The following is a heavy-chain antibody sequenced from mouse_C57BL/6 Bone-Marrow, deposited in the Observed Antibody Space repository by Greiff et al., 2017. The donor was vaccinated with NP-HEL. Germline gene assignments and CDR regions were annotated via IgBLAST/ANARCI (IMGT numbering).Heavy chain of an antibody. Sequence: QVQLQQPGAELVMPGASVKLSCKASGYTFTSYWMHWVKQRPGQGLEWIGEIDPSDSYTNYNQKFKGKSTLTVDKSSSTAYMQLSSLTSEDSAVYYSAREELGLDYWGQGTTLTVSS. CDR1: GYTFTSYW. D-gene: IGHD4-1*01. J-gene: IGHJ2*01. CDR3: AREELGLDY. CDR2: IDPSDSYT. V-gene: IGHV1-69*01.